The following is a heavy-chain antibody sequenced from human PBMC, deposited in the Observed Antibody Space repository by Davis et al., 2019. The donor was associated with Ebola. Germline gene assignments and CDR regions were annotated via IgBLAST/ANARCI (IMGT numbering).Heavy chain of an antibody. CDR2: INPSGGST. D-gene: IGHD3-22*01. CDR1: GYTFTSYY. J-gene: IGHJ3*02. CDR3: VREFPPRHITMIVVGYDAFDI. Sequence: AASVKVSCKASGYTFTSYYMHWVRQAPGQGLEWMGIINPSGGSTSYAQKFQGRVTITRDTSASTAYMELSSLRSEDTAVYYCVREFPPRHITMIVVGYDAFDIWGQGTMVTVSS. V-gene: IGHV1-46*01.